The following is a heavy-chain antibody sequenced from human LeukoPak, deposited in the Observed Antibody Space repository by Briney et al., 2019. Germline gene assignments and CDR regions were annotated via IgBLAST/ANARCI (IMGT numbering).Heavy chain of an antibody. CDR2: VHIDGSST. Sequence: PGGSLRLSCVASGFTFGNYLMHWVRQAPGKGLMWVSRVHIDGSSTTYADSVKGRFTISRDDAKNTLYLQMNSLRAEDTAVYYCARAPSGWHATDVWGQGTTVTVSS. CDR3: ARAPSGWHATDV. CDR1: GFTFGNYL. D-gene: IGHD6-19*01. J-gene: IGHJ6*02. V-gene: IGHV3-74*01.